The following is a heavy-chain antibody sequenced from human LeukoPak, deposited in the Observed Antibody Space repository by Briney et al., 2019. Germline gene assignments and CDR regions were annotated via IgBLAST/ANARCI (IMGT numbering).Heavy chain of an antibody. D-gene: IGHD5/OR15-5a*01. CDR3: ARRQRSRPFDL. J-gene: IGHJ4*02. V-gene: IGHV5-51*01. Sequence: GESLKISCQGSGYSFNTYWIGWVRQLPGKGLEWMGIIYPGDSGTRYSPSFQGQVTISADKSFSTAYLQWSGLKASDTAMYYCARRQRSRPFDLWGQGTLVTVSS. CDR2: IYPGDSGT. CDR1: GYSFNTYW.